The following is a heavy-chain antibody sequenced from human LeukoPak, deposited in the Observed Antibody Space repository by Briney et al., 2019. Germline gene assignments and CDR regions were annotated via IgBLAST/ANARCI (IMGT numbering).Heavy chain of an antibody. J-gene: IGHJ4*02. CDR1: GYTFTVYY. D-gene: IGHD1-26*01. CDR2: INPNSGDT. Sequence: GASVKVSCKASGYTFTVYYMHWVRQAPGQGLEWMGGINPNSGDTNYAQKFQGRVTMTRDTSLSTAYMELSRLRSDDTAVYYCARDYSGRYYYFDYWGLGTLVTVSS. V-gene: IGHV1-2*02. CDR3: ARDYSGRYYYFDY.